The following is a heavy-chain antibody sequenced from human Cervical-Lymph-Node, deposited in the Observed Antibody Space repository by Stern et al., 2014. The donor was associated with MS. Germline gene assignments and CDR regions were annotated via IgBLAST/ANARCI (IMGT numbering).Heavy chain of an antibody. CDR1: GFTFDTFD. CDR3: ARAPYGDYGIDV. CDR2: IGPTGDT. Sequence: EMQLVESGGGLVQPGGSLRLSCVASGFTFDTFDIHWVRQPIGKGLEWVSVIGPTGDTYYPASVKGRFTISRENGKNSLYLQMNSLRAGDTAVYYCARAPYGDYGIDVWGQGTTVIVSS. J-gene: IGHJ6*02. V-gene: IGHV3-13*01. D-gene: IGHD4-17*01.